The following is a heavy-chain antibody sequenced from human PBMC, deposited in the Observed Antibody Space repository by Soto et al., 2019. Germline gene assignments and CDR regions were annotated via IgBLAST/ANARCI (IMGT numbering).Heavy chain of an antibody. CDR2: IDPSDSQT. J-gene: IGHJ4*02. V-gene: IGHV5-10-1*01. CDR3: ARQIYDSDTGPNFQYYFDS. CDR1: GYSFAGYW. D-gene: IGHD3-22*01. Sequence: PGESLKISCKGSGYSFAGYWITWVRQHPGKGLEWMGRIDPSDSQTYYSPSFRGHVTISVTKSITTVFLQWSSLRASDTAMYYCARQIYDSDTGPNFQYYFDSWGQGTPVTVSS.